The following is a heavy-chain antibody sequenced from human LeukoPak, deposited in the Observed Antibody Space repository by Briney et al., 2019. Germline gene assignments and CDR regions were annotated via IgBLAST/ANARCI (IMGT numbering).Heavy chain of an antibody. Sequence: GGSLRLSCAASGFTFSSDSMNWVRQAPGKGLEWVSSISSSSSYIYYADSVKGRFTISRDNAKNSLYLQMNSLRAEDTAVYYCARDIVVATGFYYYYMDVWGKGTTVTVSS. J-gene: IGHJ6*03. CDR2: ISSSSSYI. CDR1: GFTFSSDS. D-gene: IGHD2-21*01. V-gene: IGHV3-21*01. CDR3: ARDIVVATGFYYYYMDV.